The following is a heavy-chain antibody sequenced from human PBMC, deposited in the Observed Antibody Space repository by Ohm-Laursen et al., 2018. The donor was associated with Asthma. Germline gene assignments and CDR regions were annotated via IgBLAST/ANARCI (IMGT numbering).Heavy chain of an antibody. CDR3: ARGLSVVVGNGQRGAEVWFDP. D-gene: IGHD2-2*01. Sequence: SDTLSLTCAVYGGSFSGYYWSWIRQPPGKGLEWIGEINHSGSTNYNPSLKRQVTISVDTSKNQFSLKLSSVTAADAAVYYCARGLSVVVGNGQRGAEVWFDPWGQGTLVTASS. V-gene: IGHV4-34*01. J-gene: IGHJ5*02. CDR1: GGSFSGYY. CDR2: INHSGST.